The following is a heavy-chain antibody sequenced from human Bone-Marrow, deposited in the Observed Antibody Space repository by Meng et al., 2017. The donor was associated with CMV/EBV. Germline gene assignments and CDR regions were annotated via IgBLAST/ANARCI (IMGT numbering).Heavy chain of an antibody. Sequence: GESLKISCAASEFTFSNARMSWVRQAPGKGLEWVGRIKSKADDGTTDYAAPVKGRFTISRDDSKNTLYLHIISLKTADTSVYYCTTDRYFSTATCYRVGVDYWGQGTLVTVSS. V-gene: IGHV3-15*01. J-gene: IGHJ4*02. D-gene: IGHD3-9*01. CDR3: TTDRYFSTATCYRVGVDY. CDR2: IKSKADDGTT. CDR1: EFTFSNAR.